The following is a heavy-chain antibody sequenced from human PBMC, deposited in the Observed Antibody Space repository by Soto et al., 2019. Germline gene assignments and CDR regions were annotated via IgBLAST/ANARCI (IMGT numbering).Heavy chain of an antibody. J-gene: IGHJ4*01. CDR3: ARDLSSPGIAVAGTGEDRDQ. CDR2: IIPIFGTA. CDR1: GGNFSSYA. D-gene: IGHD6-19*01. V-gene: IGHV1-69*06. Sequence: SVKVSFKAAGGNFSSYAISSVRQAPGQGLYCMGGIIPIFGTANYAQKFQVIVTITADKSTSTAYMELSSLRSEDAAVYYCARDLSSPGIAVAGTGEDRDQWGHGILVTVS.